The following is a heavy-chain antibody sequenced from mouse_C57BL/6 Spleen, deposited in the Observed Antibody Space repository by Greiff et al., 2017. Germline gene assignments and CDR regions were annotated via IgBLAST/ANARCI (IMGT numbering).Heavy chain of an antibody. Sequence: ESGPGLVKPSQSLSLTCSVTGYSITSGYYWNWIRQFPGNKLEWMGYISYDGSNNYNPSLKNRISITRDTSKNQFFLKLNSVTTEDTATYYCARTNCDLYYFDYWGQGTTLTVSS. CDR2: ISYDGSN. D-gene: IGHD4-1*01. J-gene: IGHJ2*01. CDR3: ARTNCDLYYFDY. CDR1: GYSITSGYY. V-gene: IGHV3-6*01.